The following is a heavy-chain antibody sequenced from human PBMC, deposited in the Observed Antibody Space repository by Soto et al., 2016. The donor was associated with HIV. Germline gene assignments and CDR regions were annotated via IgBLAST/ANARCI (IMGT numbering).Heavy chain of an antibody. CDR2: ISGSGDST. CDR3: AKVWWLRLGAFDI. D-gene: IGHD5-12*01. V-gene: IGHV3-23*01. Sequence: EVQLLESGGGLVQPGGSLRLSCTASGFTFNNYAMSWVRQAPGKGLEWVSTISGSGDSTYYADSVKGRLTISRDNSKNTLYVQMNSLRAEDTAVYYCAKVWWLRLGAFDIWGQGTMVTVS. CDR1: GFTFNNYA. J-gene: IGHJ3*02.